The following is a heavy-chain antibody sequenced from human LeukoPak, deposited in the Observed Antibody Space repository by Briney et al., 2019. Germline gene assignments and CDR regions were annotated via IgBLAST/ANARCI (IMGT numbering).Heavy chain of an antibody. CDR1: GGAISSYY. CDR3: ARKGVSDLYYFDS. CDR2: IYYSGST. V-gene: IGHV4-59*08. Sequence: SETLSLTCTVSGGAISSYYWSWIRQPPGKGLEWMGNIYYSGSTNYNSSLKSRVTISVDTSKNQISLKLRSVTAADTAVYYCARKGVSDLYYFDSWGQGTLVTVSS. D-gene: IGHD3-16*01. J-gene: IGHJ4*02.